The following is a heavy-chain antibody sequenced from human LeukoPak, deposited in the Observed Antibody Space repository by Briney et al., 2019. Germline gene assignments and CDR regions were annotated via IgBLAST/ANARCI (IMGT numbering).Heavy chain of an antibody. Sequence: GGSLRLSCAASGFTFSSYSMNWVRQAPGKGLEWVSSISSSSSYIYYADSVKGRFTISRDNAKNSLYLQMNSLRAEDTAVYYCANAPDYYDSSGEYYYYYMDVWGKGTTVTISS. CDR1: GFTFSSYS. CDR2: ISSSSSYI. D-gene: IGHD3-22*01. V-gene: IGHV3-21*01. J-gene: IGHJ6*03. CDR3: ANAPDYYDSSGEYYYYYMDV.